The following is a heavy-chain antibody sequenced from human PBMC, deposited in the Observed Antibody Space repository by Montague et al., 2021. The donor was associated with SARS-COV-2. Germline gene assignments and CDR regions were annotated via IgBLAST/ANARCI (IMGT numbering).Heavy chain of an antibody. CDR2: ISYDGSNK. CDR3: ARDEVDIVVVPAADTGYYYHGMDV. CDR1: GFTFGSYA. D-gene: IGHD2-2*03. J-gene: IGHJ6*02. Sequence: SLRLSCAASGFTFGSYAMHWVRQAPGKGLEWVAVISYDGSNKYYADSVKGRFTISRDNSKNTLYLQMNSLRAEDTAVYYCARDEVDIVVVPAADTGYYYHGMDVWGQGTTVTVSS. V-gene: IGHV3-30-3*01.